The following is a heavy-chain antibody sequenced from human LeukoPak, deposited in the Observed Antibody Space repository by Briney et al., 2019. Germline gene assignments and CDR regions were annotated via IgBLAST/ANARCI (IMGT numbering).Heavy chain of an antibody. Sequence: PSETLSLTCSVSGGSISSSSSYWGWIRQPPGKGLEWIGSIYYSGSSFDNPALKSRVTISVDTSKNQFSLKLSSVTAADTAVYYCARHLYSGYDWVTSNWFDPWGQGTLVTVSS. D-gene: IGHD5-12*01. J-gene: IGHJ5*02. CDR2: IYYSGSS. V-gene: IGHV4-39*01. CDR3: ARHLYSGYDWVTSNWFDP. CDR1: GGSISSSSSY.